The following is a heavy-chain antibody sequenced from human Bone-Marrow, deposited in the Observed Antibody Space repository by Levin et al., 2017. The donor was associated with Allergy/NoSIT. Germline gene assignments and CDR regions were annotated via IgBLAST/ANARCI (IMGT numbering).Heavy chain of an antibody. J-gene: IGHJ3*02. D-gene: IGHD3-16*01. Sequence: GESLKISCAASGFTFSDYYMTWIRQAPGKGLEFVSYISRSGTYTNYADSVMGRFTISRDDAKSSLDLQMNSLRADDPAVYFCARAAFGGDAFDIWGQGTMVFVST. CDR3: ARAAFGGDAFDI. CDR1: GFTFSDYY. V-gene: IGHV3-11*05. CDR2: ISRSGTYT.